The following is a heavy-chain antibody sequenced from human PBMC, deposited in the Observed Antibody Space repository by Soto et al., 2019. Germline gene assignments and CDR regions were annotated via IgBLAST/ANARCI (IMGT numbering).Heavy chain of an antibody. V-gene: IGHV3-30-3*01. CDR2: ISYDGSNK. CDR3: ARDGIEWELLLAF. J-gene: IGHJ4*02. Sequence: LRLSCAASGFTFSSYAMHWVRQAPGKGLEWVAVISYDGSNKYYADSVKGRFTISRDNSKNTLYLQMNSLRAEDTAVYYCARDGIEWELLLAFWGQGTLVTVSS. D-gene: IGHD1-26*01. CDR1: GFTFSSYA.